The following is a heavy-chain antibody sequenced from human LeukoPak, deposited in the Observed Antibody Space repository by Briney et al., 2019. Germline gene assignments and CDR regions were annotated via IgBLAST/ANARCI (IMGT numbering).Heavy chain of an antibody. J-gene: IGHJ4*02. CDR2: ISYDGSNK. V-gene: IGHV3-30-3*01. CDR3: AREVHDLFDY. Sequence: GRSLRLSCAASGFTFSSYAMHWVRQAPGKGLEWVAVISYDGSNKYYADSVKGRFTISRDNSKNTLYLQMNSLRAEDTAVYYCAREVHDLFDYWGQGTLVTVSS. CDR1: GFTFSSYA.